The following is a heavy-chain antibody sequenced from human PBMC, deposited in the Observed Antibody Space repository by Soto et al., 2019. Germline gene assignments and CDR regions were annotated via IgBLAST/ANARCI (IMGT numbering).Heavy chain of an antibody. J-gene: IGHJ6*02. CDR1: GFTFSSYA. CDR3: ARNSGYPSRYYYYGMDV. CDR2: ISSSSSYI. Sequence: VQLVESGGGVVQPGRSLRLSCAASGFTFSSYAMHWVRQAPGKGLEWVSSISSSSSYIYYADSVKGRFTISRDNAKNSLYLQMNSLRAEDTAVYYCARNSGYPSRYYYYGMDVWGQGTTVTVSS. V-gene: IGHV3-21*01. D-gene: IGHD5-12*01.